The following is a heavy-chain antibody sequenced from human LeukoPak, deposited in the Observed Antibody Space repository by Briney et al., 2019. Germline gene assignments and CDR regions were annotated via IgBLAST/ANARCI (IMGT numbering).Heavy chain of an antibody. CDR1: GGSISSYY. V-gene: IGHV4-59*12. Sequence: SGTLSLTCTVSGGSISSYYWSWIRQPPGKGLEWIGYIYYSGSTNYNPSLKSRVTISVDTSKNQFSLKLSSVTAADTAVYYCARGRSSGWYYFDYWGQGTLVTVSS. CDR3: ARGRSSGWYYFDY. D-gene: IGHD6-19*01. CDR2: IYYSGST. J-gene: IGHJ4*02.